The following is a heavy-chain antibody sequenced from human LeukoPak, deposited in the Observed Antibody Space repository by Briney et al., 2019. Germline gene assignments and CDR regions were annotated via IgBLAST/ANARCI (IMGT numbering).Heavy chain of an antibody. CDR3: ARGLSYAVAYGDY. V-gene: IGHV3-74*01. CDR2: INTDGSGT. CDR1: GFTFSSYG. Sequence: GGSLRLSCAASGFTFSSYGMHWVRQAPGKGLVWVSCINTDGSGTSHADSVRGRFTISRDNAKNTVYLQMNNLRAEDTAVYYCARGLSYAVAYGDYWGQGTLLTVSS. J-gene: IGHJ4*02. D-gene: IGHD6-19*01.